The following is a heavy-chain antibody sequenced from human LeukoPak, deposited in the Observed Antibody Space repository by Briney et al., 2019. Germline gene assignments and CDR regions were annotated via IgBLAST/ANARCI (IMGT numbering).Heavy chain of an antibody. Sequence: ASVKVSCKASGYTFTGYYMHWVRQAPGQGLEWMGWINPNSGGTNYAQKFQGWVTMTRDTSISTACMELSRLRSDDTAVYYCAREDRDSSSWYQEYYFDYWGQGTLVTVSS. V-gene: IGHV1-2*04. CDR3: AREDRDSSSWYQEYYFDY. CDR2: INPNSGGT. CDR1: GYTFTGYY. D-gene: IGHD6-13*01. J-gene: IGHJ4*02.